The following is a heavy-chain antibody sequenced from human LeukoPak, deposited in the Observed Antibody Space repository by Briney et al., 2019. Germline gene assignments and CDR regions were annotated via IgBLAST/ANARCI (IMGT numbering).Heavy chain of an antibody. D-gene: IGHD7-27*01. CDR3: ARDLNWGQVDY. CDR1: GFTFSGHW. CDR2: INGDGSAT. V-gene: IGHV3-74*01. J-gene: IGHJ4*02. Sequence: GGSLRLSCAASGFTFSGHWMYWLRQAPGKGLAWVSRINGDGSATNYAGSMKGRFTISRDNARNIVYLQMNSLREEDTAVYYCARDLNWGQVDYWGQGTLVTVSS.